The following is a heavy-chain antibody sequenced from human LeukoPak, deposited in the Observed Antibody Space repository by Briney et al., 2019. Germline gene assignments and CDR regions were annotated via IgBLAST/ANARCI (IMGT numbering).Heavy chain of an antibody. CDR2: ISYDGSNK. Sequence: GGSLRLSCAASGFTFSSYAMHWVRQAPGKGLEWVAVISYDGSNKYYADSVKGRFTISRDNSKNTLYLQMNSLRAEDTAVYYCARDPQRWPEGSYYMDVWGKGTTVTVSS. J-gene: IGHJ6*03. CDR3: ARDPQRWPEGSYYMDV. V-gene: IGHV3-30*04. D-gene: IGHD2-15*01. CDR1: GFTFSSYA.